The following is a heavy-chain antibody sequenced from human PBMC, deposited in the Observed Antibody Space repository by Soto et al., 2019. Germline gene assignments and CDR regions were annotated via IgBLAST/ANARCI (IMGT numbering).Heavy chain of an antibody. V-gene: IGHV3-74*01. Sequence: PGGSLRLSCAGSGFTFSGYWMHWVRQAPGKGLLWVSRINSDGSSTSYADFVKGRFTISRDNAENTLFLQMTSLRAEDTAIYYCARGGYVSALNLNWGPGTRVTVSS. J-gene: IGHJ4*02. CDR2: INSDGSST. CDR3: ARGGYVSALNLN. D-gene: IGHD3-16*01. CDR1: GFTFSGYW.